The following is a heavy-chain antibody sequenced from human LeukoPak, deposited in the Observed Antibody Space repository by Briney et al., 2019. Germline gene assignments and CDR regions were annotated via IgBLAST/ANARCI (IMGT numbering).Heavy chain of an antibody. CDR1: GFTFSSYW. Sequence: GGSLRLSCAASGFTFSSYWMSWVRQAPGKGLEWVANIKQDGSEKYYVDSVKGRFTISRDNAKNSLYLQMNSLRAEDTAVYYCARRLCYDFWSGYSLYYYYGMDVWGQGTTVTVSS. V-gene: IGHV3-7*03. J-gene: IGHJ6*02. D-gene: IGHD3-3*01. CDR2: IKQDGSEK. CDR3: ARRLCYDFWSGYSLYYYYGMDV.